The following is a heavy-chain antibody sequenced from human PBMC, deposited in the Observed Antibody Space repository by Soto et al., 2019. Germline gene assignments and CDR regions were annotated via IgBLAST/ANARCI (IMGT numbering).Heavy chain of an antibody. CDR1: GGFVSSGNYY. CDR2: MSHSGGT. V-gene: IGHV4-34*01. J-gene: IGHJ3*02. Sequence: QVQLQQWGAGLLKPSETLSLTCAVYGGFVSSGNYYWSWIRQPPGKGLEWIGEMSHSGGTHFNPALKSRVTISGDTSKNQFSLKMSSVTAADTALYYCARVERGTATTVVDAFDIWGPGTMVTVSS. D-gene: IGHD1-1*01. CDR3: ARVERGTATTVVDAFDI.